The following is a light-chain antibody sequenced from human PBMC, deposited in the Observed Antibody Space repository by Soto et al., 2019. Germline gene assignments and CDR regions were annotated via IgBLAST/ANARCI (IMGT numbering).Light chain of an antibody. CDR1: YSNIGSNF. V-gene: IGLV1-44*01. J-gene: IGLJ3*02. Sequence: QSVLTQPPSASATPGQTVTISCSGRYSNIGSNFVSWYQRLPGTGPKLLIYSINQRPSGVPDRFSGSKSGTSASLTISGLQSEDEADYFCSSWDDSLDGPVFGGGTKLTVL. CDR2: SIN. CDR3: SSWDDSLDGPV.